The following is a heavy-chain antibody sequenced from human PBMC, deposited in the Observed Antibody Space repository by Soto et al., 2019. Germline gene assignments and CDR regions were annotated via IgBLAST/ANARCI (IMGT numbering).Heavy chain of an antibody. V-gene: IGHV3-7*03. Sequence: GVSLRLSCSASGFTFSSYWMSWVRQAPGKGLEWVANIKQDGSEKYYVDSVKGRFTISRDNAKNSLYLQMNSLRAEDTAVYYCARDSGDYDFWSGYYKSYYYYYGMDVWGQGTTVTVS. J-gene: IGHJ6*02. CDR1: GFTFSSYW. CDR2: IKQDGSEK. D-gene: IGHD3-3*01. CDR3: ARDSGDYDFWSGYYKSYYYYYGMDV.